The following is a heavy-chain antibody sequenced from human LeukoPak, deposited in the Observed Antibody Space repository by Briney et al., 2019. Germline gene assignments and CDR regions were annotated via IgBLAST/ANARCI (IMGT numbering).Heavy chain of an antibody. V-gene: IGHV1-2*02. Sequence: ASVKVSCKASGYTFTGYYMHWVRQAPGQGLEWMGWINPNSGGTNYAQKFQGRVTMTRDTSISTAYMELSRLGSDDTAVYYCARKDRYCSGGSCYFWFDPWGQGTLVTVSS. J-gene: IGHJ5*02. D-gene: IGHD2-15*01. CDR3: ARKDRYCSGGSCYFWFDP. CDR1: GYTFTGYY. CDR2: INPNSGGT.